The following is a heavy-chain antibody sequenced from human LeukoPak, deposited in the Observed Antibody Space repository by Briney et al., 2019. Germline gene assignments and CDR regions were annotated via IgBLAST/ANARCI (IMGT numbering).Heavy chain of an antibody. CDR3: AKDSTDYGDYNAGY. Sequence: GGSLRLSCAASGFTFSSYAMHWVRQAPGKGLEWVSAISGSGGSTYYADSVKGRFTISRDNSKNTLYLQMNSLRAEDTAVYYCAKDSTDYGDYNAGYWGQGTLVTVSS. CDR2: ISGSGGST. V-gene: IGHV3-23*01. D-gene: IGHD4-17*01. J-gene: IGHJ4*02. CDR1: GFTFSSYA.